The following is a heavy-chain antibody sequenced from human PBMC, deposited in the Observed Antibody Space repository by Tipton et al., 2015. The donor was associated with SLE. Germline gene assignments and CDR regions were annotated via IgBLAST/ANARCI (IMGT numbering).Heavy chain of an antibody. Sequence: GSLRLSCAASGFTFSNYAMTWVRQAPGKGLEWVSAISGGGGSAYYADSVKGRFTISRDNSKNTLYLQMNSLRVEDTAVYYCAKVLWFGELLYPFDYWGQGTLVTVSS. CDR3: AKVLWFGELLYPFDY. V-gene: IGHV3-23*01. J-gene: IGHJ4*02. D-gene: IGHD3-10*01. CDR1: GFTFSNYA. CDR2: ISGGGGSA.